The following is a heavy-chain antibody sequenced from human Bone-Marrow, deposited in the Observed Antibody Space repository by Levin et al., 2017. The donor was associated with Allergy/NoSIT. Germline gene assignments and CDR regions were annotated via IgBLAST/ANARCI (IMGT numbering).Heavy chain of an antibody. CDR2: ISSDGDST. D-gene: IGHD5-18*01. V-gene: IGHV3-64D*06. Sequence: LAGGSLRLSCSGSGFTFSSYAMHWVRQAPGKGLEYVSGISSDGDSTFFADSGRFTISRDNSKSTLYLQMGSLRPEDTALYYCVKDVHSHGWDDDYWGQGILVTVSS. CDR1: GFTFSSYA. CDR3: VKDVHSHGWDDDY. J-gene: IGHJ4*02.